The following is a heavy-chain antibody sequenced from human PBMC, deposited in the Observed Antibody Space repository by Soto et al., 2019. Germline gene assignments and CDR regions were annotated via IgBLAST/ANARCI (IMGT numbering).Heavy chain of an antibody. J-gene: IGHJ6*02. Sequence: PGESLKNSCKGSGYSFTSYWIGRVSQMPETVLEWMGIIYPGYSDTRYSPSFQGQVTISSDKSISTAYLQWSSLKASYTAMYYCALDDSSGYYYVLGQGTTVTVSS. CDR3: ALDDSSGYYYV. CDR1: GYSFTSYW. D-gene: IGHD3-22*01. V-gene: IGHV5-51*01. CDR2: IYPGYSDT.